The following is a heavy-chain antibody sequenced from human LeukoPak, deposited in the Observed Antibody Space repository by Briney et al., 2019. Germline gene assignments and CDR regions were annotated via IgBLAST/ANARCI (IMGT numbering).Heavy chain of an antibody. V-gene: IGHV3-23*01. CDR2: IGGSGDST. Sequence: GGSLRLSCAASGFTFSSYAMSWVRQAPGKGLEWVSAIGGSGDSTYYADSVKGRFTISRDNSKNELYLQMNSLRAEDTAVYYCAKGRNLYYYSSMDVWGQGTTVTVSS. CDR1: GFTFSSYA. CDR3: AKGRNLYYYSSMDV. J-gene: IGHJ6*02.